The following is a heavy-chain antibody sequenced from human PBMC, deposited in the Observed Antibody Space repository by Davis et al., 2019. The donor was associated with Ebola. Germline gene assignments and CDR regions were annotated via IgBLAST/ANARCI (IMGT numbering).Heavy chain of an antibody. D-gene: IGHD2-2*02. CDR1: GFTFSSYA. CDR3: AKVHCSSTICYNVKWNWFDP. V-gene: IGHV3-23*01. Sequence: GESLKISCAASGFTFSSYAMSWVRQAPGKGLEWVSGISGSGGTTYYADSVKGRFTISRDNSKNTLYLQMNSLRAEDTAVYYCAKVHCSSTICYNVKWNWFDPWGQGTLVTVSS. CDR2: ISGSGGTT. J-gene: IGHJ5*02.